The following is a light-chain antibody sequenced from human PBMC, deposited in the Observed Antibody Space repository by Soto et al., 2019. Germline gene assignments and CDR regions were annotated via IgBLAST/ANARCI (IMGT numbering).Light chain of an antibody. CDR1: SSNIGSNY. V-gene: IGLV1-47*01. CDR2: RNN. J-gene: IGLJ2*01. Sequence: QSALTQPPSASGTPGQRVTISSSGSSSNIGSNYVYWYQQLPKTAPKLLIYRNNQRPSGVPDRFSGSKSGTSASLAISGLRSEDEADYYCAAWDDSLNGVVFGGGTKLTVL. CDR3: AAWDDSLNGVV.